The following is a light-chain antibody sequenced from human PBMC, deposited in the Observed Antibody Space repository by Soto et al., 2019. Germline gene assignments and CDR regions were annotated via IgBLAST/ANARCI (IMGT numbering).Light chain of an antibody. CDR1: QALRND. CDR3: LQDYTYPRT. Sequence: AIQMTQSPSSLSASVGDRVTITCRASQALRNDLGWYQQKTGKAPKLLIYAASSLQSGVPSRFSGSGSGTDFTLTISSLQPEDFATYYCLQDYTYPRTFGQGTKVEIK. V-gene: IGKV1-6*01. CDR2: AAS. J-gene: IGKJ1*01.